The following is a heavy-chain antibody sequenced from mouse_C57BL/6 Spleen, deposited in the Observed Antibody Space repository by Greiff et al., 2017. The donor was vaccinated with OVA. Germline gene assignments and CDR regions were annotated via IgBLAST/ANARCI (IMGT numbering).Heavy chain of an antibody. Sequence: QVQLQQSGAELVKPGASVKLSCKASGYTFTEYTIHWVKQRSGQGLEWIGWFYPGSGSIKYNEKFKDKATLTADKSSSTVYMELSRLTSEDSAVYFCARHERVDRYGSRNAMDYWGQGTSVTVSS. CDR1: GYTFTEYT. D-gene: IGHD1-1*01. J-gene: IGHJ4*01. CDR2: FYPGSGSI. V-gene: IGHV1-62-2*01. CDR3: ARHERVDRYGSRNAMDY.